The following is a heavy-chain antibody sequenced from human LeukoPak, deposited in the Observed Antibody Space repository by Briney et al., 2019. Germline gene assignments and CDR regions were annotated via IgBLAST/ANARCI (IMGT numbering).Heavy chain of an antibody. V-gene: IGHV1-18*01. Sequence: ASVKVPCKASGYTFTSYGISWVRQDPGQGLEWMGWISAYNGNTNYAQKLQGRVTMTTDTSTSTAYMELRSLRSDDTAVYYCARDEACSSTSCPPYYYYYGMDVWGQGTTVTVSS. J-gene: IGHJ6*02. CDR3: ARDEACSSTSCPPYYYYYGMDV. D-gene: IGHD2-2*01. CDR2: ISAYNGNT. CDR1: GYTFTSYG.